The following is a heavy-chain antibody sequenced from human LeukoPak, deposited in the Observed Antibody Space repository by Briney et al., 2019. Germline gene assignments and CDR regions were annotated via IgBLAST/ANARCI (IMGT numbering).Heavy chain of an antibody. D-gene: IGHD4-11*01. V-gene: IGHV3-9*01. Sequence: GRSLRLSCAASGFTFDDYAMHWVRQAPGKGLEWVSGISWNSGSIGYADSVKGRFTISRDNAKNSLYLQMNSLRAEDTALYYCAKDKYPYSNYVSCLLDYWGQGTLVTVSS. CDR2: ISWNSGSI. J-gene: IGHJ4*02. CDR1: GFTFDDYA. CDR3: AKDKYPYSNYVSCLLDY.